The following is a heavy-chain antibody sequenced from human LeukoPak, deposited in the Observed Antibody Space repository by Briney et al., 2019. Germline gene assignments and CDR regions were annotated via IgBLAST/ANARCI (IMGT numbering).Heavy chain of an antibody. CDR1: GGSISSYY. Sequence: SDTLSLTCTVSGGSISSYYWSWLRQPPGKGLEWIGYIYYSGSTNYNPSLKSRVTISVDTSKNQFSLKLSSVTAADTAVYYCARALGNYGSGAYYYYYYMDVWGKGTTVTISS. CDR2: IYYSGST. J-gene: IGHJ6*03. CDR3: ARALGNYGSGAYYYYYYMDV. V-gene: IGHV4-59*07. D-gene: IGHD3-10*01.